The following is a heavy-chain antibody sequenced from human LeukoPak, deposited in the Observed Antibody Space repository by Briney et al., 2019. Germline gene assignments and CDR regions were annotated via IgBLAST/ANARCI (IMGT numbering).Heavy chain of an antibody. CDR3: AKNVSRVY. CDR2: IQPDGNNK. J-gene: IGHJ4*02. D-gene: IGHD3-10*02. CDR1: GFIFSSYD. Sequence: GGSLRLSCAASGFIFSSYDIHWVRQAPGKGLEWVAFIQPDGNNKYYADSVKGRFTISRDNSKNTLYLQMNSLRAEDTAVYYCAKNVSRVYWGQGTLVTVSS. V-gene: IGHV3-30*02.